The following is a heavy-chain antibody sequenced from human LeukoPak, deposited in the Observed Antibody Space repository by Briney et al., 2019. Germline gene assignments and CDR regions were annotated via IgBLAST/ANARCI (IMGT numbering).Heavy chain of an antibody. D-gene: IGHD2-8*01. CDR2: IDTGGNI. Sequence: PGGSLRLSCAASGFTFSDYAMSWVRQTPGKGLEWVSVIDTGGNIHYADSVKGRFTISRDNSKNTLYLQMNSLRVEDTAIYYCARDHCPDGVCAWGQGTLVTVSS. CDR1: GFTFSDYA. J-gene: IGHJ5*02. V-gene: IGHV3-53*01. CDR3: ARDHCPDGVCA.